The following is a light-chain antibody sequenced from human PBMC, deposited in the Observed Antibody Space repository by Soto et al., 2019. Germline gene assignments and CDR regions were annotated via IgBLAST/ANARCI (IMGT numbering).Light chain of an antibody. J-gene: IGKJ1*01. CDR2: DAS. CDR1: QSVSSY. Sequence: EIVLTQSPVTLSLSPGERATLSCRASQSVSSYLAWYRQKPGQAPRLLIYDASNRATGIPARFSGSGSGTDFTLTISSLEPEDFAVYYCQQRSIPFGQGTKVEIK. CDR3: QQRSIP. V-gene: IGKV3-11*01.